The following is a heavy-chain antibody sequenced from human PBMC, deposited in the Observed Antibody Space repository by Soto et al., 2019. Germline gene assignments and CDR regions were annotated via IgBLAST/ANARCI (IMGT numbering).Heavy chain of an antibody. J-gene: IGHJ4*02. V-gene: IGHV4-34*01. D-gene: IGHD5-18*01. CDR2: INHLTTT. CDR1: GGSLSSYH. Sequence: SETLSLTCAVYGGSLSSYHWSWIRQTPGKGLEWIGEINHLTTTNYNPSLKSRVIISLDTPKNQFSLKLSSVTAADTAVYYCARGYDTALAPIFWGQGILVTVSS. CDR3: ARGYDTALAPIF.